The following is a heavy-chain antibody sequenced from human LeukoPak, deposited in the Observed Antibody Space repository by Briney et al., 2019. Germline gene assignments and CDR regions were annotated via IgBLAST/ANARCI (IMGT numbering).Heavy chain of an antibody. CDR3: ASTSSTINFDY. Sequence: TLSLTCTVSGGSINTGDYYWSWIRQPPGKGLEWIGYIYHSGSTYYNPSLKSRVTISVDRSKNQFSLKLSSVTAADTAVYYCASTSSTINFDYWGQGTLVTVSS. J-gene: IGHJ4*02. CDR1: GGSINTGDYY. D-gene: IGHD2-2*01. CDR2: IYHSGST. V-gene: IGHV4-30-2*01.